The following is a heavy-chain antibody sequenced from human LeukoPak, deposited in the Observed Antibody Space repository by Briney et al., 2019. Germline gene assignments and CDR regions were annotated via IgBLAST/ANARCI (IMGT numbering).Heavy chain of an antibody. V-gene: IGHV3-23*01. J-gene: IGHJ4*02. CDR3: AKHFRNYNGETYYFDY. CDR2: ISGSGGST. Sequence: GESLRLSCAASGFTFSSYAMSRVRQAPGKGLEWVSAISGSGGSTYYADSVKGRFTISRDNSKNTLYLQMNSLRAEDTAVYYCAKHFRNYNGETYYFDYWGQGTLVTVSS. D-gene: IGHD4-17*01. CDR1: GFTFSSYA.